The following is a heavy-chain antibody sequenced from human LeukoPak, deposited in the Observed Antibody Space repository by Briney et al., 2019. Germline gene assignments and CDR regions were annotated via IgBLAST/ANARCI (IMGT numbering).Heavy chain of an antibody. CDR3: ARRRLRGHWFDP. CDR2: MNPNSGNT. CDR1: GYTFTSYD. D-gene: IGHD3-10*01. Sequence: GASVKVSCKASGYTFTSYDINWVRQATGQGLEWMGRMNPNSGNTGYAQKFQGRVTMTRNTSISTAYMELSSLRSEDTAVYYCARRRLRGHWFDPWGQGTLVTISS. J-gene: IGHJ5*02. V-gene: IGHV1-8*01.